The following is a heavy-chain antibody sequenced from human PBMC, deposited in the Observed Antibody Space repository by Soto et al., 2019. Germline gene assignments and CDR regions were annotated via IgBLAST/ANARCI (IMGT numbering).Heavy chain of an antibody. J-gene: IGHJ4*02. Sequence: GESLQISCKGSGYSFTSYWIGWVRQMPGKGLEWMGIIYPGDSDTRYSPSFQGQVTISADKSISTAYLQWSSLKASDTAMYYCARGAQTYYYDSSGYYFAYWGQGTLVTVSS. D-gene: IGHD3-22*01. V-gene: IGHV5-51*01. CDR2: IYPGDSDT. CDR1: GYSFTSYW. CDR3: ARGAQTYYYDSSGYYFAY.